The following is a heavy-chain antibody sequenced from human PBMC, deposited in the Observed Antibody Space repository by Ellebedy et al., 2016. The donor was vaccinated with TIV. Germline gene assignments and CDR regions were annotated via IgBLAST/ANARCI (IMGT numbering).Heavy chain of an antibody. CDR1: GDSIRSNY. Sequence: MPSETLSLTCTVSGDSIRSNYWTWIRQPPGKGLEWIGYIYYSGSTSYNPSLKSRVTISIDTSKRQFSLRLTSVTAADTAIYYCARETAVARVYFDSWGRGIPVTVSS. V-gene: IGHV4-59*12. D-gene: IGHD6-19*01. CDR3: ARETAVARVYFDS. J-gene: IGHJ4*02. CDR2: IYYSGST.